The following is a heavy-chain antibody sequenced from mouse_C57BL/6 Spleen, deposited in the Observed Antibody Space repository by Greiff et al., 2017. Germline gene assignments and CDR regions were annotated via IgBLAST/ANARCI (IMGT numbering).Heavy chain of an antibody. Sequence: QVQLKQPGAELVMPGASVKLSCKASGYTFTSYWMHWVKQRPGQGLEWIGEIDPSDSYTNYNQKFKGKSTLTVDKSSSTAYMQLSSLTSEDSAVYYCASYDGYSAWFAYWGQGTLVTVSA. CDR1: GYTFTSYW. J-gene: IGHJ3*01. CDR3: ASYDGYSAWFAY. D-gene: IGHD2-3*01. V-gene: IGHV1-69*01. CDR2: IDPSDSYT.